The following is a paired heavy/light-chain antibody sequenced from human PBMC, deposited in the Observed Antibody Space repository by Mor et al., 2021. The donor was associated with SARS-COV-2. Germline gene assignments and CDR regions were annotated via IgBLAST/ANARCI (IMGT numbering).Heavy chain of an antibody. CDR2: ISSTGDTT. V-gene: IGHV3-48*01. Sequence: VQLVESGGDLVQTGGSVKLTCAGSGFIFGSFAMHWVRQAPGKGLEWVSYISSTGDTTFYADSVKGRFTASRDNAKNSLFLQMNSLRAEDTALYYCAFGYKYGNYFYYGMDVWGQGTTVTVSS. CDR1: GFIFGSFA. CDR3: AFGYKYGNYFYYGMDV. D-gene: IGHD5-12*01. J-gene: IGHJ6*02.
Light chain of an antibody. CDR3: TSWDDSLNAVV. V-gene: IGLV1-44*01. CDR2: NTN. Sequence: QSVLTQPPSASGTPGQRVTISCSGGSSNIGNYAVNWYQKVPGTAPKLVIHNTNQRPSGVPDRFSGSKSGTSASLAISGLQSDDEADYYCTSWDDSLNAVVFGGGTKMTVL. CDR1: SSNIGNYA. J-gene: IGLJ2*01.